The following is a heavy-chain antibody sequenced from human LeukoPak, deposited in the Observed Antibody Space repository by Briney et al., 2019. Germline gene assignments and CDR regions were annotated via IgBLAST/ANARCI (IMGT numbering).Heavy chain of an antibody. J-gene: IGHJ4*02. D-gene: IGHD6-13*01. CDR1: GGTYINYA. V-gene: IGHV1-69*04. Sequence: SVTVSFTASGGTYINYAISWVRQAPGQGRAWMGRIIPILGIANYPHKLQGRAMLTPDKSTSKAYMALNNLRATDTAGCLCARVGEGSRWARLLLDYWGQGTLVSVSS. CDR3: ARVGEGSRWARLLLDY. CDR2: IIPILGIA.